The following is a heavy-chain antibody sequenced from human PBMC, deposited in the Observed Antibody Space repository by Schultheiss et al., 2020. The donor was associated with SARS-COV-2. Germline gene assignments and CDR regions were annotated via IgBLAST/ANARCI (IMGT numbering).Heavy chain of an antibody. V-gene: IGHV4-34*01. D-gene: IGHD3-10*01. CDR2: INHSGST. CDR1: GVSFSGYY. Sequence: SETLSLTCAVYGVSFSGYYWSWIRQPPGKGLEWIGEINHSGSTNYNPSLKSRVTISVDTSKSQFSLKLSSVTAADTAVYYCARGCPTITMVRGVIKVGFDPWGQGTLVTVAS. CDR3: ARGCPTITMVRGVIKVGFDP. J-gene: IGHJ5*02.